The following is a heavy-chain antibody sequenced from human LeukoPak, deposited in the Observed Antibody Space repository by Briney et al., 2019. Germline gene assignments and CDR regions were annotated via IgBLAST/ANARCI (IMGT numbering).Heavy chain of an antibody. CDR3: ARRGGSSSRRSPVDY. V-gene: IGHV3-7*01. CDR2: IQEDGSQK. CDR1: GFTFSSYW. D-gene: IGHD6-6*01. J-gene: IGHJ4*02. Sequence: GGSLRLSWAASGFTFSSYWMTWVRPAPGKGPEWVANIQEDGSQKYYVDSVRGRFTISRDNAKNSLFLQMNSLRAEDTAVYYCARRGGSSSRRSPVDYWGQGTLVTVSS.